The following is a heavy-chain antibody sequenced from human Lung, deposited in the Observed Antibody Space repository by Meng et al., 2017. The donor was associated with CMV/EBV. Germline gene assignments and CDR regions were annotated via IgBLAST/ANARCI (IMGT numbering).Heavy chain of an antibody. Sequence: VSSISSSSSYIYYADSVKGRFTISRDNAKSSLYLQMNSLRAEDTAVYYCARSSSPVDYWGQGTLVTVSS. CDR3: ARSSSPVDY. CDR2: ISSSSSYI. V-gene: IGHV3-21*01. J-gene: IGHJ4*02. D-gene: IGHD6-13*01.